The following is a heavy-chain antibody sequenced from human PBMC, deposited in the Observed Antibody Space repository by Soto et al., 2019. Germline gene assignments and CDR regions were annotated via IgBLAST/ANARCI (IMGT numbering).Heavy chain of an antibody. Sequence: QVQLVQSGAEVKKPGSSVKVSCKASGGTFSSYAISWVRQAPGQGLEWMGGIIPIFGTANYAQKFQGRVXXTXXKSTSTAYMELSSLRSEDTAVYYCATLGGTAMVKIDYWGQGTLVTVSS. D-gene: IGHD5-18*01. V-gene: IGHV1-69*06. CDR2: IIPIFGTA. CDR3: ATLGGTAMVKIDY. J-gene: IGHJ4*02. CDR1: GGTFSSYA.